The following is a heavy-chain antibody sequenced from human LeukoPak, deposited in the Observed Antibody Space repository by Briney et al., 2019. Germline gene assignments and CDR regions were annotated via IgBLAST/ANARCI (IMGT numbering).Heavy chain of an antibody. CDR3: ARALSYSSGWPNWFDP. CDR2: ISYDGSNK. J-gene: IGHJ5*02. CDR1: GFTFSSYA. D-gene: IGHD6-19*01. Sequence: GGSLRLSCAASGFTFSSYAMHWVRQAPGKGLEWVAVISYDGSNKYYADSVKGRFTISRDNSKNTLYLQMNSLRAEDTAVYYCARALSYSSGWPNWFDPWGQGTLVTVSS. V-gene: IGHV3-30-3*01.